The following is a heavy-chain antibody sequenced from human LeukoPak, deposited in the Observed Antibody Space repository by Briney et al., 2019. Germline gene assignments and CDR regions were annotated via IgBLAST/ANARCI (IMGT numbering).Heavy chain of an antibody. CDR1: GGSISSGGYY. Sequence: PSETLSLTCTVSGGSISSGGYYWSWIRQHPGKGLEWIGYIYYSGSTYYNPSLKSRVTISVDTSKNQFSLKLSSVTAADTAVYYCARCGVRGVIDAFDIRGQGTMVTVSS. J-gene: IGHJ3*02. D-gene: IGHD3-10*01. CDR3: ARCGVRGVIDAFDI. V-gene: IGHV4-31*03. CDR2: IYYSGST.